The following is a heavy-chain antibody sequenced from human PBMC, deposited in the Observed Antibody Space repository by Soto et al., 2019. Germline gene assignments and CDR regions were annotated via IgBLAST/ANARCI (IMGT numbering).Heavy chain of an antibody. CDR1: GYTFTGYY. CDR3: ARANQDTAMVTYNY. V-gene: IGHV1-2*04. J-gene: IGHJ4*02. CDR2: INPNSGGT. Sequence: GASVKVSCKASGYTFTGYYMHWVRQAPGQGLEWMGWINPNSGGTNYAQKFQGWVTMTRDTSISTAYMELSRLRSDDTAVYYCARANQDTAMVTYNYWGQGTLVTVSS. D-gene: IGHD5-18*01.